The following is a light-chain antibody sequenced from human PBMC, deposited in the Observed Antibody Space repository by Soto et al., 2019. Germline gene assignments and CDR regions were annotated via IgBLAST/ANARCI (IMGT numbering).Light chain of an antibody. CDR3: SSYTSSSTYV. Sequence: QSALTQPASVSGSPGQSITISCSGVSGDVGNYNLVSWYQQYPGKAPALLIYEDDKRPSGVSNRFSGSKSDSTASLTISGLQAEDEADYYCSSYTSSSTYVFGTGTKVTVL. CDR2: EDD. J-gene: IGLJ1*01. CDR1: SGDVGNYNL. V-gene: IGLV2-14*02.